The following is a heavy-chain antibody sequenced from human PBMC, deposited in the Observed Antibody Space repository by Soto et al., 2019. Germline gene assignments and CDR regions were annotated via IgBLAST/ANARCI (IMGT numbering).Heavy chain of an antibody. Sequence: PSETLSLTCAVYGGSIIGSNWWSWVRQPPGKGLEWIGEIYHSGSTNYNPSLKSRVTISVDKSKNQFSLKLSSVTAADTAVYYCASRHVDTAMVTGTLVDYWGQGTLVTVS. CDR1: GGSIIGSNW. V-gene: IGHV4-4*02. CDR2: IYHSGST. CDR3: ASRHVDTAMVTGTLVDY. J-gene: IGHJ4*02. D-gene: IGHD5-18*01.